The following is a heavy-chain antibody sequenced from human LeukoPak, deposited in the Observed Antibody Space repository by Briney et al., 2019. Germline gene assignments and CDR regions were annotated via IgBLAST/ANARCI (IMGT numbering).Heavy chain of an antibody. V-gene: IGHV1-2*02. CDR2: INPNSGGT. CDR1: GYTFTGYY. D-gene: IGHD3-9*01. J-gene: IGHJ4*02. CDR3: ASAHYDILTGYYSAFDY. Sequence: ASVKVSCKASGYTFTGYYMHWVRQAPGQGLEWMGWINPNSGGTNYAQKLQGRVTMTTDTSTSTAYMELRSLRSDDTAVYYCASAHYDILTGYYSAFDYWGQGTLVTVSS.